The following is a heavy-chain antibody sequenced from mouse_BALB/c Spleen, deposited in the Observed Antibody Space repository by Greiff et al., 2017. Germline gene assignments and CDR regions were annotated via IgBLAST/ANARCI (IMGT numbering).Heavy chain of an antibody. CDR3: ASHYGNYAAY. CDR1: GFTFTDYY. V-gene: IGHV7-3*02. D-gene: IGHD2-1*01. CDR2: IRNKANGYTT. J-gene: IGHJ3*01. Sequence: EVQGVESGGGLVQPGGSLRLSCATSGFTFTDYYMSWVRQPPGKALEWLGFIRNKANGYTTEYSASVKGRFTISRDNSQSILYLQMNTLRAEDSATYYCASHYGNYAAYWGQGTLVTVSA.